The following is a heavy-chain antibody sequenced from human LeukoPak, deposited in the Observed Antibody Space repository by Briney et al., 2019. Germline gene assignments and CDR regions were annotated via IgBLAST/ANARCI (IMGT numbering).Heavy chain of an antibody. V-gene: IGHV3-7*01. CDR1: GFTFSGYW. Sequence: GGSLRLSCAASGFTFSGYWMSWVRQAPGKGLEWVANIKQDGSDKYYVDSVKGRFTISRDNAKNSLYLQMISLRAEDTAVYYCASAEGAYGYYFDYWGQGTLVTVSS. CDR2: IKQDGSDK. CDR3: ASAEGAYGYYFDY. J-gene: IGHJ4*02. D-gene: IGHD3-10*01.